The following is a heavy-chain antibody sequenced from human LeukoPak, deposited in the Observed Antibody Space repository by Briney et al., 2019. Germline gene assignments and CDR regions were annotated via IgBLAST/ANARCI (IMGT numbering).Heavy chain of an antibody. D-gene: IGHD1-26*01. CDR3: ARGEMWEYYFDY. CDR1: GYTSTGYY. V-gene: IGHV1-2*02. J-gene: IGHJ4*02. Sequence: ASVKVSCKASGYTSTGYYMHWVRQAPGQGLEWMGWINPNSGGTNYAQKFQGRVTMTRDTSISTAYMELSRLRSDDTAVYYCARGEMWEYYFDYWGQGTLVTVSS. CDR2: INPNSGGT.